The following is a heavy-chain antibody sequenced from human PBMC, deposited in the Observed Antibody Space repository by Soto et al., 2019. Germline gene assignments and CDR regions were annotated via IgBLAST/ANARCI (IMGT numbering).Heavy chain of an antibody. V-gene: IGHV4-59*01. J-gene: IGHJ4*02. CDR1: GGSISGYY. CDR2: IYYSGST. CDR3: ARRDGYNYDFDY. D-gene: IGHD1-1*01. Sequence: PSETLSLTCTVSGGSISGYYWSWLRQPPGKGLQWIGYIYYSGSTNYNPSLKSRVTISVDTSKNQFSLKLSSVTAADTAVYYCARRDGYNYDFDYWGQGALVTVSS.